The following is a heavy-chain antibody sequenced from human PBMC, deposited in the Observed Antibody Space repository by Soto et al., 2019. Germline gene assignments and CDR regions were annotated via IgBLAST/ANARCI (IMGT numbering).Heavy chain of an antibody. D-gene: IGHD2-15*01. V-gene: IGHV4-38-2*02. Sequence: SETLSLTCAVSGYSISTAYYWGWIRQSPGKGLEWIGSMYESGLTYYNAPLKSRVTISVDASKNEFSLKVSSVTAADTAVYYCARDGGSYGHFDYWGQGILVTVSS. CDR3: ARDGGSYGHFDY. CDR1: GYSISTAYY. J-gene: IGHJ4*02. CDR2: MYESGLT.